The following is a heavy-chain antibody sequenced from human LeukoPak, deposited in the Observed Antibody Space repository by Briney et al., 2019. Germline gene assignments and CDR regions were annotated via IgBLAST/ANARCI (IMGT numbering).Heavy chain of an antibody. J-gene: IGHJ4*02. CDR2: IYHSGST. D-gene: IGHD3-22*01. Sequence: SETLSLTCAVSGYSISSGYYWGWIRQPPGKGLEWIGSIYHSGSTYYNPSLKSRVTISVDTSKNRFSLKLSSVTAADTAVYYCARDYTMTDDYWGQGTLVTVSS. V-gene: IGHV4-38-2*02. CDR1: GYSISSGYY. CDR3: ARDYTMTDDY.